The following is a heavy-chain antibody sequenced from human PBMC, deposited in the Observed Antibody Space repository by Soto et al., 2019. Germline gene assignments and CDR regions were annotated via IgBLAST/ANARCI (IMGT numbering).Heavy chain of an antibody. Sequence: GGSLRLSCAVSGITVSSYYMSWVSQAAGKGLEWVSVIYAGTITYYAESMKGRFTIYRDNYKNMLDLKMNSLRVEYTAVYYCARIPYENSGTSFDYWGQGTLVTVSS. CDR2: IYAGTIT. CDR1: GITVSSYY. V-gene: IGHV3-53*01. D-gene: IGHD3-22*01. J-gene: IGHJ4*02. CDR3: ARIPYENSGTSFDY.